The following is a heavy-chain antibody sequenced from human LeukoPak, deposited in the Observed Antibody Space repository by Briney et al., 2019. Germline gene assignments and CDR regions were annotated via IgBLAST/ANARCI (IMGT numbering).Heavy chain of an antibody. CDR1: GFTFSSYD. J-gene: IGHJ5*02. Sequence: GGALRLSSAASGFTFSSYDMTWVRQAPGRGLEWVSSIRPSGDNTYYGDSVKGRFTISRDNSKNTVYLQMNNMRVDDTAVYYCARVARWHWFDPWGQGTLVTVSS. V-gene: IGHV3-23*01. D-gene: IGHD4-23*01. CDR3: ARVARWHWFDP. CDR2: IRPSGDNT.